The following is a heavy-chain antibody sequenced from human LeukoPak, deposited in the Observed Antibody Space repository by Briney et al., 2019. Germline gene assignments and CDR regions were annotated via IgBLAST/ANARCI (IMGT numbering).Heavy chain of an antibody. D-gene: IGHD6-6*01. CDR2: ISGSGGST. V-gene: IGHV3-23*01. Sequence: PGGSLRLSCAASGFTCSSYAMSWVRQAPGKGLGWVSVISGSGGSTYYADSVKGRFTISRDNSKNTLYLQMNSLRAEDTAVYYCAKPVAALSYWFDPWGQGTLVTVSS. CDR3: AKPVAALSYWFDP. CDR1: GFTCSSYA. J-gene: IGHJ5*02.